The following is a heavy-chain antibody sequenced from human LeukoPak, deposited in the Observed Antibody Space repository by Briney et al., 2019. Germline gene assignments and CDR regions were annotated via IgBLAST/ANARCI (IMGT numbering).Heavy chain of an antibody. Sequence: GESLKISXKGSGYRFTTYWIGWVRQMPGKGLEWMGIIYPGDSDTRYSPSFQGQVTISADKSISTAYLQWTSLKASDTAMYYCARQGRDPAYWGQETLVTVSS. CDR3: ARQGRDPAY. CDR1: GYRFTTYW. J-gene: IGHJ4*02. CDR2: IYPGDSDT. D-gene: IGHD5-24*01. V-gene: IGHV5-51*01.